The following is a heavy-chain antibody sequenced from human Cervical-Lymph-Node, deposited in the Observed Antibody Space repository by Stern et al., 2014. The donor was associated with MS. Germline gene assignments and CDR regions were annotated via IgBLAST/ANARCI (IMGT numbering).Heavy chain of an antibody. V-gene: IGHV1-3*01. D-gene: IGHD5-24*01. Sequence: VHLVESGAEVKKPGASVKVSCKASGYTFTSYAMHWVRQAPGQRLEWMGWIDAGNGNTKYSQKFQGRVTITRDTSASTAYMELSSLRSEDTAVYYCARVLATIHSYWYFDLWGRGTLVTVSS. J-gene: IGHJ2*01. CDR3: ARVLATIHSYWYFDL. CDR1: GYTFTSYA. CDR2: IDAGNGNT.